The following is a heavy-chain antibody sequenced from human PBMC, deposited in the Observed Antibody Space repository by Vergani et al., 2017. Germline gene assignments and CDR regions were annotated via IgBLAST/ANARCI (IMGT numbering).Heavy chain of an antibody. V-gene: IGHV1-18*01. Sequence: QVQLVQSGAEVKKPGASVKVSCKASGYTFTSYGISWVRQAPGEGLEWMGWISAYNGNTNYAQKLQGRVTMTTDTSTSTAYMELRSLRSDDTAVYYCARDWLGAAAGTGRWFDPWGQGTLVTVSS. CDR3: ARDWLGAAAGTGRWFDP. J-gene: IGHJ5*02. CDR2: ISAYNGNT. D-gene: IGHD6-13*01. CDR1: GYTFTSYG.